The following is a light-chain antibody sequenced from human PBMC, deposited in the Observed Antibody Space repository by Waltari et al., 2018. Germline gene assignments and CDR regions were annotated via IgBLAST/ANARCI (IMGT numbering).Light chain of an antibody. CDR3: QQNYGVPLT. Sequence: DIQMTQSPYSLSPSVGDRVPITCRASENVNNFLNWYQQKPGKAPKLLIYKASTLQSGVPSRFSGSGSGTDFTFTIISLQPEDVATYYCQQNYGVPLTFGGGTKVEIK. CDR2: KAS. CDR1: ENVNNF. J-gene: IGKJ4*01. V-gene: IGKV1-39*01.